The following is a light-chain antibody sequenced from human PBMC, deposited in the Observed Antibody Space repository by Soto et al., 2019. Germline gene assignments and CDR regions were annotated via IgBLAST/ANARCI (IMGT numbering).Light chain of an antibody. J-gene: IGKJ4*01. Sequence: PGERATLSCRASRTVDGNYLAWYHQKPGQAPRLLIHSASTRAPGIPDRFSASGAGTDFTLTISRLEPEDSELYYCQQFSSYPLTFGGGTKVDIK. CDR1: RTVDGNY. V-gene: IGKV3-20*01. CDR2: SAS. CDR3: QQFSSYPLT.